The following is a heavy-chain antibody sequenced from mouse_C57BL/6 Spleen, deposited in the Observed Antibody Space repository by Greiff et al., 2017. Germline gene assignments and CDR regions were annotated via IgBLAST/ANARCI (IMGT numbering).Heavy chain of an antibody. D-gene: IGHD2-3*01. CDR2: IGPGNGST. CDR1: GYTFTDYN. CDR3: ARSPDGYYRYFDV. V-gene: IGHV1-77*01. J-gene: IGHJ1*03. Sequence: VQLQQSGAELVKPGASVKISCKASGYTFTDYNMNWVKQRHGKGREWIGKIGPGNGSTYYNEKFKGKATLTADKSSSTAYMQLSSLTCEDSAVYFCARSPDGYYRYFDVWGTGTTVTVSS.